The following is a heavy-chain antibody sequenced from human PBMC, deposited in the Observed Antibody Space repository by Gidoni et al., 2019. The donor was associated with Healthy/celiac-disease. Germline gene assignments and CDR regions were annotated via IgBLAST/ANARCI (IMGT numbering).Heavy chain of an antibody. CDR1: GGSFSGYY. CDR3: ARPRSSSWLRYFDY. CDR2: INHSGST. J-gene: IGHJ4*02. V-gene: IGHV4-34*01. Sequence: QVQLQQWGAGLLKPSETLSLTCAVYGGSFSGYYWSWIRQPPGKGLEWIGEINHSGSTNYNPSLKSRVTISVDTSKNQFSLKLSSVTAADTAVYYCARPRSSSWLRYFDYWGQGTLVTVSS. D-gene: IGHD6-13*01.